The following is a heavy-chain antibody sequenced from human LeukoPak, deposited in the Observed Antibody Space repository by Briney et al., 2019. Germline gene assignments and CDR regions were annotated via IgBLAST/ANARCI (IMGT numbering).Heavy chain of an antibody. Sequence: GGSLRLSCAASGFTFTSHAMSWVRQAPEKGLEWVSSTSDSGDSTYYADSVKDRFTISRDNSKKTLYLQMNSLRAEDTAVYYCAKLIQIVGASDDDYWGQGTLVTVSS. CDR2: TSDSGDST. V-gene: IGHV3-23*01. J-gene: IGHJ4*02. D-gene: IGHD1-26*01. CDR3: AKLIQIVGASDDDY. CDR1: GFTFTSHA.